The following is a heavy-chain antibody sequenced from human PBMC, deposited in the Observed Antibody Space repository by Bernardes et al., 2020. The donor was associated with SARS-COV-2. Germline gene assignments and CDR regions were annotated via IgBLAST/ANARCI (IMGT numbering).Heavy chain of an antibody. CDR1: GGSFSGYY. CDR2: INHSGST. Sequence: SQTLSRTCAVYGGSFSGYYWSWIRQPPGQGLEWIGEINHSGSTNYNPSLKSRVTISVDTSKNQFSLKLSSVTAADTAVYYCASRMGGPFDPWGQGTLVTVSS. V-gene: IGHV4-34*01. D-gene: IGHD3-16*01. CDR3: ASRMGGPFDP. J-gene: IGHJ5*02.